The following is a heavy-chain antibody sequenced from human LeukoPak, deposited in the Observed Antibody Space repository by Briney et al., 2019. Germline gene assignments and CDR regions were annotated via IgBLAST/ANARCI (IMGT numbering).Heavy chain of an antibody. CDR2: ISGSGGST. J-gene: IGHJ4*02. CDR3: AKGEYSSGWYPDY. CDR1: GFTFSSYA. Sequence: GGSLRLSCAASGFTFSSYAMSWVRQAPGKGLEWVSAISGSGGSTYYADSVKGRFTTSRDNSKNTLYLQMNSLRAEDTAVYYCAKGEYSSGWYPDYWGQGTLVTVSS. D-gene: IGHD6-19*01. V-gene: IGHV3-23*01.